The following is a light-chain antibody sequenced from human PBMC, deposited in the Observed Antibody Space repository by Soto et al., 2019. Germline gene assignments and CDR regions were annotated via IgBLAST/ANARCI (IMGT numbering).Light chain of an antibody. CDR1: SSDVGDYNY. Sequence: QSALTQPRSVSGSPGQSVTISCTGTSSDVGDYNYVSWYQQHPGKDPKLMIYDVSKRPSGVPDRFSGSKSGNTAALTISGLKADDEADYYCCSYAGSYTWVFGGGTKVTVL. V-gene: IGLV2-11*01. J-gene: IGLJ3*02. CDR2: DVS. CDR3: CSYAGSYTWV.